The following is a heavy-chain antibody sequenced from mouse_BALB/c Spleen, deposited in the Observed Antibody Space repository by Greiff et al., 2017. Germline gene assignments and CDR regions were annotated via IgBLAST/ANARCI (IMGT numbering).Heavy chain of an antibody. CDR3: ARDYRYDRDYYAMDY. J-gene: IGHJ4*01. D-gene: IGHD2-14*01. CDR2: ISYSGST. V-gene: IGHV3-8*02. CDR1: GDSITSGY. Sequence: EVKLQESGPSLVKPSQTLSLTCSVTGDSITSGYWNWIRKFPGNKLEYMGYISYSGSTYYNPSLKSRISITRDTSKNQYYLQLNSVTTEDTATYYCARDYRYDRDYYAMDYWGQGTSVTVSS.